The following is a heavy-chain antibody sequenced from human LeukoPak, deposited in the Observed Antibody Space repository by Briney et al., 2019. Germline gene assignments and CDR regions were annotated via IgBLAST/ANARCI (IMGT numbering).Heavy chain of an antibody. Sequence: GSLRLSCTASGFTFGDYAMSWVRQAPGKGLEWVGFIRSKAYGGTTEYAASVKGRFPISRDDSKSIAYLQMNSLKTEDTAVYYCTGGDGNDFDYWGPGTLGNGFS. J-gene: IGHJ4*02. CDR1: GFTFGDYA. CDR2: IRSKAYGGTT. CDR3: TGGDGNDFDY. V-gene: IGHV3-49*04. D-gene: IGHD1-1*01.